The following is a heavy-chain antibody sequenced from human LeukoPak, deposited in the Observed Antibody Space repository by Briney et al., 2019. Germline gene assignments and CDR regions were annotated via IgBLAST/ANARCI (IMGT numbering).Heavy chain of an antibody. J-gene: IGHJ4*02. V-gene: IGHV3-33*01. CDR2: IWYDGSNK. CDR3: AREPRGSSWQTLDY. CDR1: GFTFSSYG. Sequence: GGSLRLSCAASGFTFSSYGMHWVRQAPGKGLEWVAVIWYDGSNKYYADSVKGRFTISRDNSKNTLYLQMNSLRAEDTAVYYCAREPRGSSWQTLDYWGQGTLVTVSS. D-gene: IGHD6-13*01.